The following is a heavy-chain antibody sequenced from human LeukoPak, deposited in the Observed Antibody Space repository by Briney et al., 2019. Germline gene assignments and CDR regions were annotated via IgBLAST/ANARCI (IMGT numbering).Heavy chain of an antibody. V-gene: IGHV4-30-2*01. CDR3: AREVDNYGSFDY. Sequence: PSQTLSLTCAVSGGSISSGGYSWSWIRQPPGKSLEWIGCIYHSGSTFYNPSLKSRVTISVDRSKNQFSLVLSSVTAADSAIYYCAREVDNYGSFDYWGQGTLVTVSS. CDR2: IYHSGST. CDR1: GGSISSGGYS. J-gene: IGHJ4*02. D-gene: IGHD5-18*01.